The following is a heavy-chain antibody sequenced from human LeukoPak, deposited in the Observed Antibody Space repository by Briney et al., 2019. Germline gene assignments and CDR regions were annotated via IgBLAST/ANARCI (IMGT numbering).Heavy chain of an antibody. CDR2: ISSSSSYL. CDR1: GFSFSDYS. J-gene: IGHJ4*02. V-gene: IGHV3-21*01. CDR3: ARDHRCGYPSSWYHLVQIDS. D-gene: IGHD6-13*01. Sequence: GGSLRLSCAASGFSFSDYSMNWVRQAPGKGLEWVSSISSSSSYLFYADSVKGRFTLSRDNAKNSLYLQMNSLRAEDTAVYYCARDHRCGYPSSWYHLVQIDSWGQGTLVTVSS.